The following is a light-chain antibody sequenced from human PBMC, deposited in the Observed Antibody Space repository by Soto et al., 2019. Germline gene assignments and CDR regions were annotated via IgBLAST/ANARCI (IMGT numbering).Light chain of an antibody. Sequence: TQSPATLSVSPGERATLSCMASQTIYSNVAWYQQRPGQAPRLLIYGASNRATGIPDRFSGSGSGTDFTLTISRLEPEDFAVYFCQQYGNSPLTFGGGTKVDI. CDR3: QQYGNSPLT. CDR2: GAS. V-gene: IGKV3-20*01. J-gene: IGKJ4*01. CDR1: QTIYSN.